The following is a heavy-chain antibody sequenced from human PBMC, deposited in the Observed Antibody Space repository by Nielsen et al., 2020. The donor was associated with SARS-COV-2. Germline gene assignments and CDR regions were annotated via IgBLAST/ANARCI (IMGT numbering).Heavy chain of an antibody. V-gene: IGHV3-53*01. Sequence: GGSLRLSCAASGFTVSSNYMSWVRQAPGKGLEWVSVIYSGGSTYYADSVKGRFTISRDNSKNTLFLEMNSLRAEDTAVYYCAMGGYKYGLPDVFDHWGQGALVTVTS. CDR1: GFTVSSNY. D-gene: IGHD5-18*01. CDR3: AMGGYKYGLPDVFDH. CDR2: IYSGGST. J-gene: IGHJ5*02.